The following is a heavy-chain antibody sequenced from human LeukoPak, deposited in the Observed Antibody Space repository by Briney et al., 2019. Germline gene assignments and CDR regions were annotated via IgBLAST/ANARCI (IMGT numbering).Heavy chain of an antibody. CDR2: IYYSGST. J-gene: IGHJ3*02. Sequence: PSETLSLTCTVSGGSISSSSYYWGWIRQPPGKGLEWIGSIYYSGSTYYNPSLKSRVTISVDTSKNQFSLKLSSVTAADTAVYYCARVGGDNNYDILTGYYKGAFDIWGQGTMVTVSS. D-gene: IGHD3-9*01. CDR3: ARVGGDNNYDILTGYYKGAFDI. CDR1: GGSISSSSYY. V-gene: IGHV4-39*07.